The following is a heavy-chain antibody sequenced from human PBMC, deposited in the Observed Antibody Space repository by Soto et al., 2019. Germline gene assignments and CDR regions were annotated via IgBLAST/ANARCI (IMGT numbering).Heavy chain of an antibody. D-gene: IGHD6-19*01. CDR1: GYTFTSYY. CDR3: ARVIAVAADFDY. CDR2: INPSGGST. Sequence: QVQLVQSGAEVKKPGASVKVSCKASGYTFTSYYMHWVRQAPGQGLEWMGIINPSGGSTSYAQKFQGRVTMTRDTSTSTVYMELSSLRSEDTAEYYCARVIAVAADFDYWGQGTLITVSS. J-gene: IGHJ4*02. V-gene: IGHV1-46*03.